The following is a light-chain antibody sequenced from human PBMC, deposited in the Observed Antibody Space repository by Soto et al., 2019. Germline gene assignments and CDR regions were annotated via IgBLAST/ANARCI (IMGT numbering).Light chain of an antibody. CDR3: QQYGSSPIT. CDR2: SAS. Sequence: EIVLTQSPGTLSLSPGERATLSCRASQSVADNYLAWYQQKPGQAPRLLIYSASRRATGIPDTFSGSGSGTDFTLTISRLEPEDFAVYYCQQYGSSPITFGQGTRLEIK. CDR1: QSVADNY. V-gene: IGKV3-20*01. J-gene: IGKJ5*01.